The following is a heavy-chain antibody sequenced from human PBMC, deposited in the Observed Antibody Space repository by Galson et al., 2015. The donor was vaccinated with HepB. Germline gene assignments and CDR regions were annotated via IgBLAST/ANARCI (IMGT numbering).Heavy chain of an antibody. Sequence: SVKVSCKASGYTFTSYYMHWVRQAPGQGLEWMGIINPSGGSTSYAQKFQGRVTMTRDTSTSTVYMELSSLRSEDTAVYYCARETHSGSYYNWYYYYGMDVWGQGTTVTVSS. D-gene: IGHD1-26*01. CDR1: GYTFTSYY. CDR2: INPSGGST. CDR3: ARETHSGSYYNWYYYYGMDV. J-gene: IGHJ6*02. V-gene: IGHV1-46*01.